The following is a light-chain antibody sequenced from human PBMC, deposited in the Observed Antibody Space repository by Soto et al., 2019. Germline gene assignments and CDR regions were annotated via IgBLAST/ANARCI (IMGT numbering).Light chain of an antibody. CDR1: QSVRNE. CDR3: QQRASWPIT. V-gene: IGKV3-11*01. CDR2: DAS. Sequence: ESVLTQSPATLSLSPGERATLSCRASQSVRNELAWYQQKPGQPPRLLIYDASNRATGIPARLSGSGSGTDLTLTISSLDPEDFVIYSCQQRASWPITFGQGTRLEIK. J-gene: IGKJ5*01.